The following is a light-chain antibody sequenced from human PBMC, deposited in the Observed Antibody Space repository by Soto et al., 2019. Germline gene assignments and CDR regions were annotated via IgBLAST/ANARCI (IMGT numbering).Light chain of an antibody. V-gene: IGKV4-1*01. CDR3: QQYYSTPYT. J-gene: IGKJ2*01. Sequence: DIVMTQSPDSLAVSLGERATINCKSSQSVLYSPNNKNYLAWYQQKPGQPPKLLIYWASTRESGVPDRFSGSGSGTDFTLTSSSLQAEDVAGYYCQQYYSTPYTFGQGTKLEIK. CDR1: QSVLYSPNNKNY. CDR2: WAS.